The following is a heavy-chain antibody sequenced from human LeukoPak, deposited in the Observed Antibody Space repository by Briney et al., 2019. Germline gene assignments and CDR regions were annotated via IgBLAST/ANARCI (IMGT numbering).Heavy chain of an antibody. J-gene: IGHJ4*02. CDR3: GRVRPGDADY. CDR2: TSKDGSDT. D-gene: IGHD1-26*01. V-gene: IGHV3-74*01. Sequence: GGSLRLSCAASGFRFSDYWMHWVRQGPGKGPEWLSRTSKDGSDTFYADAAKGRFTASRDNAKNTVYLQVTNVRPEDTAVYYCGRVRPGDADYWGQGTLVTVSS. CDR1: GFRFSDYW.